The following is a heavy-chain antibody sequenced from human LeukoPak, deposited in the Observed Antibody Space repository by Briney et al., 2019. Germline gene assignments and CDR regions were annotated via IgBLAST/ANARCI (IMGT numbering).Heavy chain of an antibody. CDR1: GFTFSNAW. V-gene: IGHV3-15*01. CDR3: TTENWNDVGSFDY. Sequence: GGPLRLSCAASGFTFSNAWMSCVRRAPGKGVEWVGRIKSKTDGGTTDYAAPVKGRFTISRDDSKNTLYLQMNSLKTEDTAVYYCTTENWNDVGSFDYWGQGTLVTVSS. D-gene: IGHD1-1*01. J-gene: IGHJ4*02. CDR2: IKSKTDGGTT.